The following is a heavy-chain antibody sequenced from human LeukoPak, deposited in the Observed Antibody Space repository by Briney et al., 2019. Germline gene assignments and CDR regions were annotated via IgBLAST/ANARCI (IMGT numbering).Heavy chain of an antibody. D-gene: IGHD3-3*01. J-gene: IGHJ3*02. CDR1: GNRFSSYW. Sequence: GESLKISCEGFGNRFSSYWVAWVRQTPGKVLECMGIIHLGDSETRYSPTFQGRVTFSADKSSATALLQWTSLRASDTAMYYCAGLAYNDFWSRPHDAFDIWGQGTMVTVSS. CDR2: IHLGDSET. CDR3: AGLAYNDFWSRPHDAFDI. V-gene: IGHV5-51*01.